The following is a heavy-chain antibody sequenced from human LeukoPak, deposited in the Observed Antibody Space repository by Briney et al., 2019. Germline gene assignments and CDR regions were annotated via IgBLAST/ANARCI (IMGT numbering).Heavy chain of an antibody. CDR3: ARGHLTTIVGATYYYYGMDV. V-gene: IGHV1-46*01. Sequence: GASVKVSCKASGYTFINYYMHWVRQAPGQGLEWMGIINPSGGSTSYAQKFQGRVTMTRDTSTSTVYMELSSLRSEDTAVYYCARGHLTTIVGATYYYYGMDVWGQGTTVTVSS. J-gene: IGHJ6*02. D-gene: IGHD1-26*01. CDR1: GYTFINYY. CDR2: INPSGGST.